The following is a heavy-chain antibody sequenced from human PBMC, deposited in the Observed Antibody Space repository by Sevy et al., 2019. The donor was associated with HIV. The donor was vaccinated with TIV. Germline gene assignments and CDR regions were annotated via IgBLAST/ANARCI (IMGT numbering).Heavy chain of an antibody. CDR3: AIHLPGRGYYGSGPYYAIDY. D-gene: IGHD3-10*01. J-gene: IGHJ4*02. V-gene: IGHV4-39*01. CDR2: IHYSGAT. CDR1: DSSINDGLSY. Sequence: SETLSITCTVSDSSINDGLSYWGWIRQSPGKGLEWIGTIHYSGATDYNPSLKSRVTISADASNKHFSLKVTSVTAADTAIYYCAIHLPGRGYYGSGPYYAIDYRGQGALVTVSS.